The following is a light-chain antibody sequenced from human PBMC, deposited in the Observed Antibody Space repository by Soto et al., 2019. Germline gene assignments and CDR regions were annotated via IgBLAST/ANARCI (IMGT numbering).Light chain of an antibody. V-gene: IGKV2-28*01. CDR2: LGS. CDR3: MQALQSPF. J-gene: IGKJ3*01. Sequence: DIVMTQSPLSLPVTPGEPASISCRSSQSLLHSNGYNYLDWYLQKPGQSPQLLIYLGSNRASGVPDRFSSSGSGTDFTLKISRVEAEDVGVYYCMQALQSPFFGPGTKVDIK. CDR1: QSLLHSNGYNY.